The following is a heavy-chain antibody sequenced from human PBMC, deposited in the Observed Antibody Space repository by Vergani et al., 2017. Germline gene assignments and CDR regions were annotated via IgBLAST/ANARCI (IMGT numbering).Heavy chain of an antibody. J-gene: IGHJ5*02. CDR1: GITSAGYA. D-gene: IGHD6-6*01. CDR3: AKDLGTSSGGGWFDP. CDR2: ISWNSNSI. V-gene: IGHV3-9*02. Sequence: EVQLEESGGGLVLPGRSLRLSCVASGITSAGYAMHWVRQAPGKGLEWVSGISWNSNSIGYADSVKGRFTISRDNAKNSLYLQMNSLRAEDTALYYCAKDLGTSSGGGWFDPWGQRTLVTVSS.